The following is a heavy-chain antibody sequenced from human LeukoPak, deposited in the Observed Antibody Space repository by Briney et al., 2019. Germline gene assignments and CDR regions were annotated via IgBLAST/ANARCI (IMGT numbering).Heavy chain of an antibody. CDR2: INYSEKP. J-gene: IGHJ3*02. D-gene: IGHD3-16*02. Sequence: SETLSLTCSVSGYSIRSGYHWAWIRQPPGKGLEWIGSINYSEKPYYNPSLKSRVTISVDTSKNQFSLKMTSVTAADTAVYYCAREDDYVWGSYRSGAFDIWGQGTMVTVSS. CDR3: AREDDYVWGSYRSGAFDI. V-gene: IGHV4-38-2*02. CDR1: GYSIRSGYH.